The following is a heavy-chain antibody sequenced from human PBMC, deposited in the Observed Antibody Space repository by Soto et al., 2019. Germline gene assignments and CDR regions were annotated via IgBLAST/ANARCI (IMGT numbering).Heavy chain of an antibody. CDR1: GFTRSGYA. J-gene: IGHJ6*03. V-gene: IGHV3-64*01. CDR2: ISSNGVGT. Sequence: EVQLAESGGGLAQPGGSLRLSCAASGFTRSGYAMDWVRQDPGKGLEYVSGISSNGVGTYYAKSVQGRFTISRDNSKNTVYLQMGSLRPEDMAVYYCARRARPDFYYMDVWGKGTTVTVSS. D-gene: IGHD6-6*01. CDR3: ARRARPDFYYMDV.